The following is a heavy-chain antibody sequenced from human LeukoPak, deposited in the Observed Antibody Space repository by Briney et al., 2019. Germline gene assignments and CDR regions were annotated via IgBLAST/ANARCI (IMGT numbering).Heavy chain of an antibody. Sequence: SEALSLTCTVSGGSISSSSYYWGWIRQPPGKGLEWIGSIYYSGSTYYNPSLKSRVTISVDTSKNQFSLKLSSVTAADTAVYYCARHRGRFVWFGEFHYWGQGTQVTVSS. CDR2: IYYSGST. CDR3: ARHRGRFVWFGEFHY. V-gene: IGHV4-39*01. D-gene: IGHD3-10*01. J-gene: IGHJ4*02. CDR1: GGSISSSSYY.